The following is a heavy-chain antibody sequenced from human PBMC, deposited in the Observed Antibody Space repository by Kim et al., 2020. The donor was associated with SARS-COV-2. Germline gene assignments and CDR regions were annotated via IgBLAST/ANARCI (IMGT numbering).Heavy chain of an antibody. CDR1: GFNFNSYS. CDR2: IHTDGTT. V-gene: IGHV3-53*01. D-gene: IGHD2-21*02. Sequence: GGSLRLSCTVSGFNFNSYSMNWVRQAPGKGLEWISMIHTDGTTYYADSVMGRFTISRDTSKNTLYLQMNNLRAEDTAVYYCRRGHWGDSPSWGQGTRITISS. CDR3: RRGHWGDSPS. J-gene: IGHJ4*02.